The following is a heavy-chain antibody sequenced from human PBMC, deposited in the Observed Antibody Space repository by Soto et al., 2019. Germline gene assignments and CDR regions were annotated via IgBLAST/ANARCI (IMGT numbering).Heavy chain of an antibody. V-gene: IGHV5-10-1*04. J-gene: IGHJ4*02. CDR2: IDPSDSHT. D-gene: IGHD3-9*01. CDR1: GYKFTSYF. CDR3: ARLEYHTDWYLDY. Sequence: GESLKISCKGSGYKFTSYFITWVRQMPGKGLEWMGTIDPSDSHTNDSPSFQGQVTISADKSISTAYLQWSSLKASDTAIYYCARLEYHTDWYLDYCGMRTLVTVSS.